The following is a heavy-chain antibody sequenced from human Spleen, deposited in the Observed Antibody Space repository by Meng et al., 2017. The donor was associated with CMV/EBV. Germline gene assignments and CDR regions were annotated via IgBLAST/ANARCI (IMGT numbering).Heavy chain of an antibody. CDR1: GYTFTSYD. V-gene: IGHV1-8*01. J-gene: IGHJ5*02. Sequence: ASVKVSCKASGYTFTSYDINWVRQATGQGLEWMGWMNPNSGNTGYAQKFQGRVTMTRNTSISTAYMELSSLRSEDTAVYYCARVLKRSTAARPHWFDPWGQGTLVTVSS. CDR2: MNPNSGNT. D-gene: IGHD6-6*01. CDR3: ARVLKRSTAARPHWFDP.